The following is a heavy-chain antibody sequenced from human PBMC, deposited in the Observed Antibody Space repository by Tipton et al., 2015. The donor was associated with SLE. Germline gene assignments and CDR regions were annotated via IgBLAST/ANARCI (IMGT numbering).Heavy chain of an antibody. J-gene: IGHJ6*03. CDR2: MNPNSGNT. CDR3: ARDGPGIAVAGTYYYYYMDV. Sequence: QLVQSGAEVKKPGASVKVSCKASGYTFTSYDINWVRQATGQGLEWMGWMNPNSGNTGYAQKFQGRVTMTRNTSISTAYMELSSLRSEDTAVYYCARDGPGIAVAGTYYYYYMDVWGKGTTVTVSS. V-gene: IGHV1-8*02. CDR1: GYTFTSYD. D-gene: IGHD6-19*01.